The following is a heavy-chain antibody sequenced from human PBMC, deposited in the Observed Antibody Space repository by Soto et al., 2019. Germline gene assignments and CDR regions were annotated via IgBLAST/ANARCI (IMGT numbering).Heavy chain of an antibody. V-gene: IGHV1-3*01. CDR3: ARAPYSGYDRGFDP. CDR2: INAGNGNT. CDR1: GYTFTSYA. D-gene: IGHD5-12*01. Sequence: ASVKVSCKASGYTFTSYAMHWVRQAPGQRLEWTGWINAGNGNTKYSQKFQGRVTITRDTSASTAYMELSSLRSEDTAVYYCARAPYSGYDRGFDPWGQGTLVTVSS. J-gene: IGHJ5*02.